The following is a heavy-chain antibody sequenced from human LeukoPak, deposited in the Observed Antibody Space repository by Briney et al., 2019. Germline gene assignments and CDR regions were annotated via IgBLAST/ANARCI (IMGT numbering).Heavy chain of an antibody. Sequence: GGSLRLSCAASGFTFSNYGLHWVRQAPGKGLEWVAVIYYDGSNKYYADSVKGRFTISRDNSKNTLSLQMNSLRAEDTAVYYCARLAAAGPYFDFWGRGTLVTVSS. CDR1: GFTFSNYG. CDR3: ARLAAAGPYFDF. D-gene: IGHD6-13*01. V-gene: IGHV3-33*01. J-gene: IGHJ4*02. CDR2: IYYDGSNK.